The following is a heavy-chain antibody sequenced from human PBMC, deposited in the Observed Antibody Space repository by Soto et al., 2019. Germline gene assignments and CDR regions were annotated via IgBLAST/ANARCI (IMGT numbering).Heavy chain of an antibody. Sequence: ASVNVSCKVSGYTLTELSMHWVRQAPGKGLEWMGGFDPEDGETIYAQKFQGRVTMTEDTATDTAYMELSSLRSEDTAVDYCETTRKSSWYRYYVDYWSQLTLVAVA. CDR3: ETTRKSSWYRYYVDY. CDR1: GYTLTELS. J-gene: IGHJ4*02. V-gene: IGHV1-24*01. D-gene: IGHD6-13*01. CDR2: FDPEDGET.